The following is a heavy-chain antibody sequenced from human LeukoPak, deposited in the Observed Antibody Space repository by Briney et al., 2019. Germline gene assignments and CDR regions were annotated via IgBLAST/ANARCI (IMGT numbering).Heavy chain of an antibody. CDR3: ARTPLRLRLGELSPHSVGYFDY. CDR2: ISSSGSTI. D-gene: IGHD3-16*02. V-gene: IGHV3-48*03. Sequence: GGSLRLSCAASGFTFSSYEMNWVRQAPGKGMEWVSYISSSGSTIYYADSVKGRFTISRDNAKNSLYLQMNSLRAEDTAVYYCARTPLRLRLGELSPHSVGYFDYWGQGTLVTVSS. CDR1: GFTFSSYE. J-gene: IGHJ4*02.